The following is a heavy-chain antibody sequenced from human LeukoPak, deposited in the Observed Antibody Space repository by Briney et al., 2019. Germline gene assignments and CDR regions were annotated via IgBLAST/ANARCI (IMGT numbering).Heavy chain of an antibody. CDR1: GFTFSSYA. J-gene: IGHJ4*02. CDR3: AKSGSNYDYVWGSYRPTEYYFDY. Sequence: GGSLRLSCAASGFTFSSYAMHWVRQAPGKGLEGVAFVRYDGSNKYYADSVKGRFTISRENSKNTLYLQMNRLRGEDTAVYYCAKSGSNYDYVWGSYRPTEYYFDYWGQGTLVTVSS. CDR2: VRYDGSNK. V-gene: IGHV3-30*02. D-gene: IGHD3-16*02.